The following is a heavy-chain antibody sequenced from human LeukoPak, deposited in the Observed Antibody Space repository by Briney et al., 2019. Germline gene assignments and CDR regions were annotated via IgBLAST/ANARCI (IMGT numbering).Heavy chain of an antibody. D-gene: IGHD4-23*01. CDR2: IYYSGST. J-gene: IGHJ4*02. Sequence: PSETLSLTCTVSGGSISSGGYYWSWIRQHPGKGLEWIGYIYYSGSTYYNPSLKSRVTISVDTSKNQFSLKLSSVTAADTAVYYCARDRRWPQTIFVYWGQGTLVTVSS. V-gene: IGHV4-31*03. CDR3: ARDRRWPQTIFVY. CDR1: GGSISSGGYY.